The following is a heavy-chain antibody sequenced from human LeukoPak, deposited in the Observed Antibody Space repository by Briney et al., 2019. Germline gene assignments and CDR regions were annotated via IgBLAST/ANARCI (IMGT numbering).Heavy chain of an antibody. CDR1: GFTFSSYG. V-gene: IGHV3-30*18. D-gene: IGHD1-26*01. CDR2: ISYDGSNK. CDR3: AKDLDIVGAIGGAFDI. J-gene: IGHJ3*02. Sequence: GRSLRLSCAASGFTFSSYGMHWVRQAPGKGLEWVAVISYDGSNKYYADSVKGRFTISRDNSKNTLYLQMNSLRAEDTAVYYCAKDLDIVGAIGGAFDIWGQGTMVTVSS.